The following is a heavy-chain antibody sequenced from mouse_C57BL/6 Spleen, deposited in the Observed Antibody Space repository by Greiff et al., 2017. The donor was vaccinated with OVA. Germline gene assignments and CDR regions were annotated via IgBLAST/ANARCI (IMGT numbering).Heavy chain of an antibody. CDR1: GYTFTDYY. Sequence: VQLQQSGPELVKPGASVKISCKASGYTFTDYYMNWVKQSHGKSLEWIGDINPNNGGTSYNQKFKGKATLTVDKSSSTAYMELRSLTSEDSAVYYCARSGYDTYAMDYWGQGTSVTVSS. D-gene: IGHD2-3*01. CDR3: ARSGYDTYAMDY. V-gene: IGHV1-26*01. CDR2: INPNNGGT. J-gene: IGHJ4*01.